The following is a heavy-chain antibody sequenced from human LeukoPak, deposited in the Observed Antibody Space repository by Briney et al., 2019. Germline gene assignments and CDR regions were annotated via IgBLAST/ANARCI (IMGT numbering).Heavy chain of an antibody. D-gene: IGHD3-10*01. CDR3: ARHGGELLWFGELPYYSDY. Sequence: PSETLSLTCAVYGGSFSGYYWSWIRQPPGKGLEWIGEINHSGSTNYNPSLKSRVTISVDTSKNQFSLKLSSVTAADTAVYYCARHGGELLWFGELPYYSDYWGQGTLVTVSS. V-gene: IGHV4-34*01. J-gene: IGHJ4*02. CDR2: INHSGST. CDR1: GGSFSGYY.